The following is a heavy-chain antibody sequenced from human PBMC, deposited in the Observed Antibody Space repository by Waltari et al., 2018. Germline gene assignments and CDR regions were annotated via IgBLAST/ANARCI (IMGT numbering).Heavy chain of an antibody. CDR3: AREADCSSISCYFDS. Sequence: QVQLVQSGAEVKKPASSVKVSCKASGGTFSSDSITWVRQAPGQGLGWMGGSSPMFGKGSHAKNFQGRVTIAADGSRRTVYMQLSSLRSEDTAVYYCAREADCSSISCYFDSWGQGTLVTVSS. CDR1: GGTFSSDS. V-gene: IGHV1-69*01. D-gene: IGHD2-2*01. J-gene: IGHJ4*02. CDR2: SSPMFGKG.